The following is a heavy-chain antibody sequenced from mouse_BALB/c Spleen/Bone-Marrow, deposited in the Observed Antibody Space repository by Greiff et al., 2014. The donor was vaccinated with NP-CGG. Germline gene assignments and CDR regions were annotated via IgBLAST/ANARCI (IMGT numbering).Heavy chain of an antibody. J-gene: IGHJ2*01. CDR3: ARGFDY. Sequence: LQESGAELVKPGASVKLSCKASGYTFTNYWMHWVKQRPGQGLEWIGEINPSNGRTNYNEKFKSKATLTVDKSSSTAYMQLSSLTSEDSAVYYRARGFDYWGQGTTLTVSS. CDR1: GYTFTNYW. V-gene: IGHV1S81*02. CDR2: INPSNGRT.